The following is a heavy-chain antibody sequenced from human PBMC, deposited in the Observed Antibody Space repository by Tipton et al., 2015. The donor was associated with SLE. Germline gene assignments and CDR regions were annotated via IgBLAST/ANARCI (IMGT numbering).Heavy chain of an antibody. D-gene: IGHD3-3*01. Sequence: SLRLSCAASGSTFSSYSMNWVRQAPGKGLEWVSSISSSSSYIYYADSVKGRFTISRDNAKNSLYLQMNSLRAEDTAVYYCARDGDYDFWSGYYTIPYWGQGTLVTVSS. CDR2: ISSSSSYI. V-gene: IGHV3-21*01. CDR1: GSTFSSYS. J-gene: IGHJ4*02. CDR3: ARDGDYDFWSGYYTIPY.